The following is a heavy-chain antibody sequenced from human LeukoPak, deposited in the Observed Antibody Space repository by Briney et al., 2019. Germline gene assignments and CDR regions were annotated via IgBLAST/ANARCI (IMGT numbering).Heavy chain of an antibody. CDR1: VFTFSSYS. J-gene: IGHJ4*02. CDR2: ISSSSSYI. Sequence: PGGSLRLSCAASVFTFSSYSMNWVRQAPGKGLEWVSSISSSSSYIYYADSVKCRFTISRDNAKNSLYLQMNSLRAEDTAVYYCARIGIAAADFDYWGQGTLVTVSS. V-gene: IGHV3-21*01. D-gene: IGHD6-13*01. CDR3: ARIGIAAADFDY.